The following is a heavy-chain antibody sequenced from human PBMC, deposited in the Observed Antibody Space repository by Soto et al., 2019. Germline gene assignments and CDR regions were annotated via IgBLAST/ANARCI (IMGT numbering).Heavy chain of an antibody. V-gene: IGHV3-23*01. J-gene: IGHJ6*02. CDR1: GFTFSSYA. Sequence: GGSLRLSCAASGFTFSSYAMSWVRQAPGKGLEWVSAIRGSGGSTYYADSVKGRFTISRDNSKNTLYLQMNSLRDEDTAVYYCANRNRSASYYTTDYCYYGIDVWGQGATVTFYS. CDR2: IRGSGGST. CDR3: ANRNRSASYYTTDYCYYGIDV. D-gene: IGHD3-10*01.